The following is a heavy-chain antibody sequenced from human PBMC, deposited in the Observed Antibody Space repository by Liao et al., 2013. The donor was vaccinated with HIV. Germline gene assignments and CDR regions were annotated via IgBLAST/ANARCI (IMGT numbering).Heavy chain of an antibody. CDR1: GDSISSYY. V-gene: IGHV4-59*01. Sequence: QVQLQESGPGLVKPSETLSLTCTVSGDSISSYYWNWIRQPPGRGLEWIGYLYYSGSTNYNPSLKSRVTISVDTSKNQFSLKLRSVTAADTAVYYCARDYYDILTGYYMVYYYYYMDVWGKGTTVTVSS. J-gene: IGHJ6*03. CDR2: LYYSGST. CDR3: ARDYYDILTGYYMVYYYYYMDV. D-gene: IGHD3-9*01.